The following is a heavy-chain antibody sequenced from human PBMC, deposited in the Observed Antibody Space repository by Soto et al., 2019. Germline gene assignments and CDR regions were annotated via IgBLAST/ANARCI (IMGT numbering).Heavy chain of an antibody. V-gene: IGHV2-5*02. CDR2: IYWDDSK. CDR3: AHAYGGRSLY. D-gene: IGHD1-26*01. J-gene: IGHJ4*02. CDR1: GFSLPTARVG. Sequence: QITLKESGPTLVKPTQTLTLTCTFSGFSLPTARVGVGWIRQPPGKAREWLAVIYWDDSKTYRPSLKSRLTITKDTSKNQVALTMTDMDPVDTATYYCAHAYGGRSLYWGQGTLVTVSS.